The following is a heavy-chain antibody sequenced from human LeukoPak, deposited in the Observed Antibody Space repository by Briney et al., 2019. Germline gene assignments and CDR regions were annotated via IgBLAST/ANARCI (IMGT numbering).Heavy chain of an antibody. CDR2: ISWNSGSI. CDR3: AKGVVAATRPYYYGMDV. D-gene: IGHD2-15*01. J-gene: IGHJ6*02. CDR1: EFTFDDYA. V-gene: IGHV3-9*01. Sequence: GRSLRLSCAASEFTFDDYAMHWVRQAPGKGLEWVSGISWNSGSIGYADSVKGRFTISRDNAKNSLYLQMNSLRAEDTALYYCAKGVVAATRPYYYGMDVWGQGTTVTISS.